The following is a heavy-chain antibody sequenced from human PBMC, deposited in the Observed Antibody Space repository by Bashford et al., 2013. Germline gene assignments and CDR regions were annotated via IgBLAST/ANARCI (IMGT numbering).Heavy chain of an antibody. J-gene: IGHJ3*02. CDR3: AKDRDDYGDPECFDI. V-gene: IGHV3-33*06. D-gene: IGHD4-17*01. CDR1: GFPFSSYS. CDR2: IWYDGSNK. Sequence: GGSLRLSCAGSGFPFSSYSMNWVRQAPGKGLEWVAVIWYDGSNKYYADSVRGRFTISRDNSKYTLYLQMNSLRAEDTAVYYCAKDRDDYGDPECFDIWGLGTMVTVSS.